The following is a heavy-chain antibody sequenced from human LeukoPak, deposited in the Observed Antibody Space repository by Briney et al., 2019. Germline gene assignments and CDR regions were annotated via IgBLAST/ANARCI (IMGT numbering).Heavy chain of an antibody. J-gene: IGHJ3*02. D-gene: IGHD3-22*01. CDR3: ARANVGRITMIGDAFDI. CDR1: GGSISSSNW. V-gene: IGHV4-4*02. Sequence: SETLSLTCAVSGGSISSSNWWSWVRQPPGKGLEWIGEIYHSGSTNYNPSLKSRVTISVDKSKNQFSLKLSSVTAADTAVYYCARANVGRITMIGDAFDIWGQGTMVTVSS. CDR2: IYHSGST.